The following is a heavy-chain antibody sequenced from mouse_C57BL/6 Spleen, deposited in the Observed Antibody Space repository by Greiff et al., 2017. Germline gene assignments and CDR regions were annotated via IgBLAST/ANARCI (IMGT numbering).Heavy chain of an antibody. D-gene: IGHD2-4*01. CDR3: ARADDYVVGYFDV. CDR1: GYAFSSYW. CDR2: IYPGDGAT. Sequence: QLQQSGAELVKPGASVKISCKASGYAFSSYWMNWVKQRPGKGLEWIGQIYPGDGATNYTGKFKGKATLTAGKSSSTAYMQLSSLTSEDSAVYFCARADDYVVGYFDVWGTGTTVTVSS. J-gene: IGHJ1*03. V-gene: IGHV1-80*01.